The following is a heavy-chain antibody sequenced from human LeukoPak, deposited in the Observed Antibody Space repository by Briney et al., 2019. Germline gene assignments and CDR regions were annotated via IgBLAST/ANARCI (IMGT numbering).Heavy chain of an antibody. D-gene: IGHD2-15*01. J-gene: IGHJ5*02. V-gene: IGHV4-4*07. CDR1: CGSISGYH. Sequence: AETLTLTCTVSCGSISGYHWNWIRQPAGTGLELVGPIIGSGNTNYNPSLKSRVTISVDTSKNQFSLKLSSVTAADTAVYYCARAGLGYCSGGSCFNWFDPWGQGTLVTVSS. CDR2: IIGSGNT. CDR3: ARAGLGYCSGGSCFNWFDP.